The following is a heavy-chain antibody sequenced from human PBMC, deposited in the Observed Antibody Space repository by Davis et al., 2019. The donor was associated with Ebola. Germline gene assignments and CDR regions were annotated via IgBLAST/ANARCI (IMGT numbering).Heavy chain of an antibody. Sequence: ASVKVSCKASGYTFTSYYMHWVRQAPGQGLEWMGIINPSGGSTSYAQKFQGRVTMTRDTSTSTVYMKLSSLRSEDTAVYYCARDSLPYDSSGYQRWFDPWGQGTLVTVSS. D-gene: IGHD3-22*01. CDR2: INPSGGST. CDR1: GYTFTSYY. V-gene: IGHV1-46*01. CDR3: ARDSLPYDSSGYQRWFDP. J-gene: IGHJ5*02.